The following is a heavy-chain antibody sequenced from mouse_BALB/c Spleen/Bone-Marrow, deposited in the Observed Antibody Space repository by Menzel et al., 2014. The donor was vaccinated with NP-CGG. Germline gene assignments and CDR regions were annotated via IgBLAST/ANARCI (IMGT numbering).Heavy chain of an antibody. D-gene: IGHD1-1*01. CDR1: GFNIKDTY. CDR3: ARGGSSYGWYFDV. V-gene: IGHV14-3*02. CDR2: IDPANGNT. Sequence: EVQLQQSGAELVKPGASVKLSCTASGFNIKDTYMHWVKQRPEQGLEWIGRIDPANGNTKYDPKFQGKATITADTSSNTAYLQHSSLTSEDTAVYYCARGGSSYGWYFDVWGAGTTVTVSS. J-gene: IGHJ1*01.